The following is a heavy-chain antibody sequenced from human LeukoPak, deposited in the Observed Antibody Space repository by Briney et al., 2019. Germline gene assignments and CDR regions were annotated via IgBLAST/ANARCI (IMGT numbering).Heavy chain of an antibody. J-gene: IGHJ3*02. Sequence: GGSLRLSCVASGFTFSSYGMSWVRQAPGKGLEWVANIKQDGSEKYYVDSVKGRFTISRDNAKKSLYLQMNSLRTEDTALYYCAKDLSRWGSYRSDAFDIWGQGTMVTVSS. V-gene: IGHV3-7*03. CDR3: AKDLSRWGSYRSDAFDI. D-gene: IGHD3-16*02. CDR1: GFTFSSYG. CDR2: IKQDGSEK.